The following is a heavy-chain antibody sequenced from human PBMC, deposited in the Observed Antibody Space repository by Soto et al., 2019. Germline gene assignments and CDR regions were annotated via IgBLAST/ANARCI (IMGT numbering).Heavy chain of an antibody. CDR1: GFTFSSYA. CDR3: AREQAAMVDY. V-gene: IGHV3-30-3*01. Sequence: QVQLVESGGGVVQPGRSLRLSCAASGFTFSSYAMHWVRQAPGKGLEWVAVISYDGSNKYYADSVKGRFTISRDNSKNTLYLQMNSLRAEDTAVYYCAREQAAMVDYWGQGTLVTVSS. J-gene: IGHJ4*02. CDR2: ISYDGSNK. D-gene: IGHD5-18*01.